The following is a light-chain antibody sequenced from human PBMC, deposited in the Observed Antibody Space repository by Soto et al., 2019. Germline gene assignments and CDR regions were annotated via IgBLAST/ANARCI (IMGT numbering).Light chain of an antibody. Sequence: HSVLTQPASVSGSPGQSITISCTGTSSDVGSYNLVSWYQQHPGKAPKLMIYEVSKRPSGVSNRFSGSKSGNTASLTISGLQAEDEADYYCCSYAGSSTLVFGGGTKVTVL. CDR2: EVS. CDR3: CSYAGSSTLV. J-gene: IGLJ2*01. CDR1: SSDVGSYNL. V-gene: IGLV2-23*02.